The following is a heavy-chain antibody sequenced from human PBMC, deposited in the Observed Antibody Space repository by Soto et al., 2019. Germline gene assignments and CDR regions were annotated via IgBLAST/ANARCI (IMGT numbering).Heavy chain of an antibody. V-gene: IGHV3-15*01. CDR3: TTVRYGSFPFH. D-gene: IGHD3-10*01. J-gene: IGHJ3*01. CDR1: GFTFTNAW. Sequence: GGSLRLSCAASGFTFTNAWMSWVRQAPGKGLEWVGRIKTKTDGGTADYAAPVKGRFTISRDDSKNTLFLQVNSLKIEDTAVYYCTTVRYGSFPFHWGQGTMVTVSS. CDR2: IKTKTDGGTA.